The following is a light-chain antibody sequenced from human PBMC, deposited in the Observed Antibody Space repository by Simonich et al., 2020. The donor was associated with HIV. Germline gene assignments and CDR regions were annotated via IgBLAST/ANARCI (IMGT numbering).Light chain of an antibody. CDR2: GAS. CDR1: QSVSST. J-gene: IGKJ4*01. CDR3: QQRSNWPLT. Sequence: EIVMTQSPATLSVSPGERANLSCRASQSVSSTLAWYQQKPGPAPRLLIYGASTRASGIPARFSGSGSGTDFTLTISSLEPEDFAVYYCQQRSNWPLTFGGGTKVEIK. V-gene: IGKV3-11*01.